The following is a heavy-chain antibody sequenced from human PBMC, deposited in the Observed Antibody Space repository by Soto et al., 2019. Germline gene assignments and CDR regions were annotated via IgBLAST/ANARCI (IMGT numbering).Heavy chain of an antibody. CDR3: ARVSAVAGTKGSVDY. Sequence: GGSLRLSCAASGFTFSSYAMHWVRQAPGKGLEWVAVISYDGSNKYYADSVKGRFTISRDNSENTLYLQMNSLRAEDTAVYYCARVSAVAGTKGSVDYWGQGTLVTVSS. J-gene: IGHJ4*02. V-gene: IGHV3-30-3*01. D-gene: IGHD6-19*01. CDR2: ISYDGSNK. CDR1: GFTFSSYA.